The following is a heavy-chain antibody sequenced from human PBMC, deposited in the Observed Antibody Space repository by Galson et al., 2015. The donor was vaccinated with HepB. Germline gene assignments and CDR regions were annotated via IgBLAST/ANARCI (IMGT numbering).Heavy chain of an antibody. CDR1: GFTFSSCW. CDR3: VRESVGPTVAYFDY. Sequence: SLRLSCAASGFTFSSCWMSWVRQAPGKGLEWVANINEDGSEKYYVDSVKGRFTISRDNAKNSLYLQMNSLRAEDTAVYYCVRESVGPTVAYFDYWGQGTLVTVSS. D-gene: IGHD1-26*01. J-gene: IGHJ4*02. CDR2: INEDGSEK. V-gene: IGHV3-7*01.